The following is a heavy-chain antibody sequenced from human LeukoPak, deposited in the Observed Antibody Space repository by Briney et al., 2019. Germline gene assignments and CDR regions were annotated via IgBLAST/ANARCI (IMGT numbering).Heavy chain of an antibody. CDR2: ISSSSSYI. D-gene: IGHD1-26*01. V-gene: IGHV3-21*01. CDR1: GFTFSSYG. Sequence: GGSLRLSCAASGFTFSSYGMHWVRQAPGKGLEWVSSISSSSSYIYYADSVKGRFTISRDNAKNSLYLQMNSLRAEDTAVYYCARGGAGAFDIWGQGTMVTVSS. CDR3: ARGGAGAFDI. J-gene: IGHJ3*02.